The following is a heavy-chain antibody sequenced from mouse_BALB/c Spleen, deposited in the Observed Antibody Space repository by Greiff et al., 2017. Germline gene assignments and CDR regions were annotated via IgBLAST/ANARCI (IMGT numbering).Heavy chain of an antibody. Sequence: VQLQESGPGLVAPSQSLSITCTVSGFSLTSYGVHWVRQPPGKGLEWLGVIWAGGSTNYNSALMSRLSISKDNSKSQVFLKMNSLQTDDTAMYYCAREGYRYHYFDYWGQGTTLTVSS. CDR2: IWAGGST. CDR3: AREGYRYHYFDY. V-gene: IGHV2-9*02. CDR1: GFSLTSYG. D-gene: IGHD2-14*01. J-gene: IGHJ2*01.